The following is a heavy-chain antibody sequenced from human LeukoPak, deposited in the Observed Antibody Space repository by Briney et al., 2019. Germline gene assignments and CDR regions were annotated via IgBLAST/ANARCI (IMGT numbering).Heavy chain of an antibody. CDR1: GFTFTIYT. CDR3: ARDHGYGGRFDFDY. J-gene: IGHJ4*02. Sequence: PGGSLRLSCAASGFTFTIYTMNWVRQAPGRGLEWVSSISSTGNNIYYADSVKGRFTISRDNAKVSLYLEMNSLRAEDTAVYYCARDHGYGGRFDFDYWGQGTLVTVSS. CDR2: ISSTGNNI. D-gene: IGHD4-23*01. V-gene: IGHV3-21*01.